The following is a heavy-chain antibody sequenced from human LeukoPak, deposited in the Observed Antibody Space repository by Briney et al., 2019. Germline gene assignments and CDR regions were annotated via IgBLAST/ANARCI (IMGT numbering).Heavy chain of an antibody. J-gene: IGHJ1*01. CDR1: GGTFSSYV. V-gene: IGHV1-69*13. CDR2: IIPIFGTA. CDR3: ARDVGRYYDSSGYYPFQH. Sequence: SVKVSCKASGGTFSSYVISWVRQAPGQELEWMGGIIPIFGTANYAQKFQGRVTITADESTSTAYMELSSLRSEDTAVYYCARDVGRYYDSSGYYPFQHWGQGTLVTVSS. D-gene: IGHD3-22*01.